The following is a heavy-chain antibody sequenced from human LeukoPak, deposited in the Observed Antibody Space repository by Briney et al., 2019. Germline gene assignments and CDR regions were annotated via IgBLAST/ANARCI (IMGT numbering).Heavy chain of an antibody. CDR3: AKVSRWLDSFDY. CDR2: ISGSGGST. Sequence: GGSLRLSCAASGFTFSSYAMSWVRQAPGKGLEWVSAISGSGGSTYYADSVKGRFTISRDNSINTLYLQMNSLRAEDTAVYYCAKVSRWLDSFDYWGQGTLVTVSS. J-gene: IGHJ4*02. CDR1: GFTFSSYA. D-gene: IGHD6-19*01. V-gene: IGHV3-23*01.